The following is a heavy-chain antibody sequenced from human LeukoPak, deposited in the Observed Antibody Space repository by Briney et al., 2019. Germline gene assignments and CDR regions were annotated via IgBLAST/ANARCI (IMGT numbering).Heavy chain of an antibody. CDR3: ARGWTAAAVDY. CDR1: GFTFNNYW. CDR2: ISSSSSYI. V-gene: IGHV3-21*01. Sequence: GGSLRLSCEASGFTFNNYWMNWVRQAPGKGLEWVSSISSSSSYIYYADSVKGRFTISRDNSKNTLYLQMNSLRAEDTAVYYCARGWTAAAVDYWGQGTLVTVSS. D-gene: IGHD6-13*01. J-gene: IGHJ4*02.